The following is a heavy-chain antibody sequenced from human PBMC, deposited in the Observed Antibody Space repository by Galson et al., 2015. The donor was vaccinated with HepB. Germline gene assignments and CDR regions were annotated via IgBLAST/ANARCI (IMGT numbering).Heavy chain of an antibody. J-gene: IGHJ3*01. CDR2: ISYDGTNK. V-gene: IGHV3-30*18. CDR1: GFTFSNYG. Sequence: SLRLSCAASGFTFSNYGIHWVRQAPGKGLEWVAVISYDGTNKYYADSVEGRFTISRDNSKNTLYLQMNSLRPEDTAIYYCAKGGYYDFWSAYDSWGQGTMVTVS. D-gene: IGHD3-3*01. CDR3: AKGGYYDFWSAYDS.